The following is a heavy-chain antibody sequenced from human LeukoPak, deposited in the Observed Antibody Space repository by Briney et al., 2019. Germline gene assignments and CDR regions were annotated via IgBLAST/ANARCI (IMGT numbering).Heavy chain of an antibody. D-gene: IGHD2-2*01. V-gene: IGHV3-7*01. Sequence: GGSLRLSCAASGFTFSAYWMIWVRQAPGKGLEWVANIRQDGSEKYYVDSVKGRFTISRDNAKNSLYLQMNSLRAEDTAVYYCARRYCGSATYRLPYDYWGQGTLVTVSS. CDR3: ARRYCGSATYRLPYDY. J-gene: IGHJ4*02. CDR2: IRQDGSEK. CDR1: GFTFSAYW.